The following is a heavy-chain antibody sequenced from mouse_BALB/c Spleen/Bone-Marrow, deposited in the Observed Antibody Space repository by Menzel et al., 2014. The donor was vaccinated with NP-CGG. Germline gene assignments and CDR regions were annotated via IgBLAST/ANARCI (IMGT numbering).Heavy chain of an antibody. CDR1: GFNIKDTY. V-gene: IGHV14-3*02. Sequence: VQLQQSGAELVKPGASVKLSCTASGFNIKDTYMHWVKQRPEQGLEWIGRIDPANGNTKYDPKFQGKATITADTSSNTACLQLSSLTSEDTAVYYCVRSREYHFDYWGQGTTLTVSS. CDR3: VRSREYHFDY. D-gene: IGHD5-1*01. J-gene: IGHJ2*01. CDR2: IDPANGNT.